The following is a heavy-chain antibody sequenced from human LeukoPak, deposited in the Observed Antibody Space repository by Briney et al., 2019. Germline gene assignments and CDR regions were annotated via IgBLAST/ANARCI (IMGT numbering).Heavy chain of an antibody. CDR2: IYSGGST. V-gene: IGHV3-66*01. CDR3: ASYHGSGSYSFDY. J-gene: IGHJ4*02. D-gene: IGHD3-10*01. CDR1: GFTVSSNY. Sequence: GGSLRLSCAASGFTVSSNYMSWLRQAPGKGLEWVSVIYSGGSTYYADSVKGRFTISRDNAKNSLYLQMNSLRAEDTAVYYCASYHGSGSYSFDYWGQGTLVTVSS.